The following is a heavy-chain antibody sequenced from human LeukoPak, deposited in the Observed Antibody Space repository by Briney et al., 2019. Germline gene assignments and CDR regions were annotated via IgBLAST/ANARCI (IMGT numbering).Heavy chain of an antibody. Sequence: GGSLRLSCAASGFTFSSYAMSWVRQAPGKGLEWVAVISYDGSNKYYADSVKGRFTISRDNSKNTLYLQMNSLRAEDTAVYYCAKDLYGSGSSLDYWGQGTLVTVSS. D-gene: IGHD3-10*01. CDR2: ISYDGSNK. CDR1: GFTFSSYA. V-gene: IGHV3-30*18. CDR3: AKDLYGSGSSLDY. J-gene: IGHJ4*02.